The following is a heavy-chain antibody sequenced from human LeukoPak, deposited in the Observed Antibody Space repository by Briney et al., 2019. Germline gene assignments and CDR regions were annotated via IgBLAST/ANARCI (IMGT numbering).Heavy chain of an antibody. Sequence: GGSLRLSCAASGFTFSSYAMHWVRQAPGKGLEWVAVISYDGSNKYYADSVKGRFTISRDNSKNTLYLQMNSLRAEDTAVYYCARDPIGGIVGAYFDYWGQGTLVTVSS. D-gene: IGHD1-26*01. CDR1: GFTFSSYA. CDR3: ARDPIGGIVGAYFDY. J-gene: IGHJ4*02. CDR2: ISYDGSNK. V-gene: IGHV3-30*04.